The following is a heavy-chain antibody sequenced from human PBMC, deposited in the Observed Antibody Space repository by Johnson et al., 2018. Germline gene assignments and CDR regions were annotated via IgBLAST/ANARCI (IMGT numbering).Heavy chain of an antibody. V-gene: IGHV3-30-3*01. CDR1: GFTFSSYA. D-gene: IGHD2-15*01. CDR2: ISYDGSNK. J-gene: IGHJ3*02. Sequence: QVQLVESGGGVVQPGRSLRLSCAASGFTFSSYAMHWVRQAPGKGLEWVAVISYDGSNKYYADSVKGRFTISRDNSKNTLYLQMNSLRAEDTAVDYCARILVVVAATYDAFDIWGQGTMVTVSS. CDR3: ARILVVVAATYDAFDI.